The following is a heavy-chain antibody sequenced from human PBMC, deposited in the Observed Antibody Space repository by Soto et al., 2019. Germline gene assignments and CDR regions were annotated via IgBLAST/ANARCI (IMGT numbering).Heavy chain of an antibody. V-gene: IGHV1-69*06. D-gene: IGHD2-2*02. Sequence: VGTFRSYAISWVRQAPGQGLEWMGGIIPIFGTANYAQKFQGRVTITADKSTSTAYMELSSLRSEDTAVYYSARQTGCSRTSCYSRWFDPWGQGTLVTVSS. J-gene: IGHJ5*02. CDR1: VGTFRSYA. CDR3: ARQTGCSRTSCYSRWFDP. CDR2: IIPIFGTA.